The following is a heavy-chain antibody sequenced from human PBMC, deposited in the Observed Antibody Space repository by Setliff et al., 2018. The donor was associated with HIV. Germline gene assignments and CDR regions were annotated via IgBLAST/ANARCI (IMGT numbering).Heavy chain of an antibody. CDR2: IHCSGST. CDR3: ARERGSGSLDAFDI. J-gene: IGHJ3*02. V-gene: IGHV4-31*03. Sequence: SETLSLICTVFGDSISSSGYYWSWIRQHPGKGLEWIGYIHCSGSTSFNPSLKSRVTISVDTSNNQFSLKLRSVTAADTAVYYCARERGSGSLDAFDIWGHGTMVTVSS. CDR1: GDSISSSGYY. D-gene: IGHD3-10*01.